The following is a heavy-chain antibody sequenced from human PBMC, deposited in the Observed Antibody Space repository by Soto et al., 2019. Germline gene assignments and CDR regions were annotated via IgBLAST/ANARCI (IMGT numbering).Heavy chain of an antibody. Sequence: ASVKVSCKASGYTFTGYFIHWVRRAPGQGLEWMGWINPNSGGTNYPQTFQGRVTMTRDTSISTAYMELNRLRSDDTAVYYCARIHTYSVSSPLDYWGQGTLVTVSS. V-gene: IGHV1-2*02. J-gene: IGHJ4*02. CDR1: GYTFTGYF. D-gene: IGHD6-6*01. CDR3: ARIHTYSVSSPLDY. CDR2: INPNSGGT.